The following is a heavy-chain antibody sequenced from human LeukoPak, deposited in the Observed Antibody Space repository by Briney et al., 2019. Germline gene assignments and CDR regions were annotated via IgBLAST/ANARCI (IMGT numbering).Heavy chain of an antibody. J-gene: IGHJ4*02. Sequence: GGPLRLSCTASGFTFSSYAVSWVRQAPGKGLEWVSAISGSGGSTYYADSVKGRFTISRDNSKNTLYLQMNSLRAEDTAVYYCAKGGITMIVVVIQYYFDYWGQGTLVTVSS. V-gene: IGHV3-23*01. CDR2: ISGSGGST. CDR3: AKGGITMIVVVIQYYFDY. D-gene: IGHD3-22*01. CDR1: GFTFSSYA.